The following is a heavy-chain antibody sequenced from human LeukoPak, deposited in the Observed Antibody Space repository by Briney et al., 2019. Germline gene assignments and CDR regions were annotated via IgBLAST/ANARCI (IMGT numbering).Heavy chain of an antibody. V-gene: IGHV4-39*01. CDR1: GDSISSSRFY. CDR3: ARRDVGATIDY. J-gene: IGHJ4*02. CDR2: ILYTGRT. Sequence: PSETLSLTCTVSGDSISSSRFYWAWIRQPPGRGLEWIGSILYTGRTFYSPSLKSRVTISVDTPKNQFSLRLGSVTASDTAVYYCARRDVGATIDYWGQGTLVTVSS. D-gene: IGHD1-26*01.